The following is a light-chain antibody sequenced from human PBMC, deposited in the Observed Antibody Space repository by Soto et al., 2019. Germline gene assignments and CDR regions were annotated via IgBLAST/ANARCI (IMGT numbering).Light chain of an antibody. CDR3: QKYNNWPPWT. CDR2: DAS. V-gene: IGKV3-11*01. Sequence: EIVLTQSPGTLSLSPGERATLSCRASQSVSSYLAWYQQKPGQAPRLLIYDASNRATGIPARFSGSGSGTDFTLTISSLEPEDFAVYYCQKYNNWPPWTFGQGTKVDIK. CDR1: QSVSSY. J-gene: IGKJ1*01.